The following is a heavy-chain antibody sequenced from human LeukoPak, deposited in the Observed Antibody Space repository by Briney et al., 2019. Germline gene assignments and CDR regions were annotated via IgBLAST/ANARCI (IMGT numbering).Heavy chain of an antibody. D-gene: IGHD2-8*01. CDR1: GFTFSSYG. J-gene: IGHJ4*02. Sequence: PGGSLRLSCAASGFTFSSYGMHWVRQAPGKGLEWVAVISYDGSNKYYADSVKGRFTISRDNSKNTLYLQMNSLRAEDTAVYYCAKDRGNGVVEYYFDYWGQGTLVTVSS. V-gene: IGHV3-30*18. CDR3: AKDRGNGVVEYYFDY. CDR2: ISYDGSNK.